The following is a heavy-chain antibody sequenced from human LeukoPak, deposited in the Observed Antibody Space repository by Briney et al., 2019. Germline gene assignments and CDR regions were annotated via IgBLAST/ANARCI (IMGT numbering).Heavy chain of an antibody. J-gene: IGHJ4*02. CDR2: IYYSGST. Sequence: KSSETLSLTCTVSGGSISSSSYYWGWIRQPPGKGLEWIGGIYYSGSTYYNPSLKSRVTISVDTSKNQFSLKLSSVTAADTAVYYCARGPYYDFWSGYPFFDYWGQGTLVTVSS. D-gene: IGHD3-3*01. V-gene: IGHV4-39*07. CDR3: ARGPYYDFWSGYPFFDY. CDR1: GGSISSSSYY.